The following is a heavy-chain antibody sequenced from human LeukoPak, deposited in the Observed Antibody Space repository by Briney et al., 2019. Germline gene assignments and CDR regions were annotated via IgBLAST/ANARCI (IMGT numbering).Heavy chain of an antibody. D-gene: IGHD3-10*01. CDR1: GYTFTSYD. J-gene: IGHJ6*02. CDR2: MNPNSGNT. V-gene: IGHV1-8*01. CDR3: ARGLYYYGLGSYYSYLRNYYYYYGMDV. Sequence: ASVKVSCKASGYTFTSYDINWVRQATGQGLEWMGWMNPNSGNTGYAQKFQGRVTMTRNTSISTAYMELSSLRSEDTAVYYCARGLYYYGLGSYYSYLRNYYYYYGMDVWGQGTTVTVSS.